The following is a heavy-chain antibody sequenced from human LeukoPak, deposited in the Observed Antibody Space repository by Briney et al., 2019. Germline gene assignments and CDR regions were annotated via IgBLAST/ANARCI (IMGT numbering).Heavy chain of an antibody. Sequence: ASVKVSCKVSGYIFTDLCIHWVRQAAGKGLEWMGGFNPEDGKTNYAQNFLGRITMTEDTFTDTAYIELSRLTSEDTTVYFCTISCLRIGGGTLDFDWWGEGSLVTVSA. CDR1: GYIFTDLC. CDR2: FNPEDGKT. D-gene: IGHD1-26*01. CDR3: TISCLRIGGGTLDFDW. V-gene: IGHV1-24*01. J-gene: IGHJ4*02.